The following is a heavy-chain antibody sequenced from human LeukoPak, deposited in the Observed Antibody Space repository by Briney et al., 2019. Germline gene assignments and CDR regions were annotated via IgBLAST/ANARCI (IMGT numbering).Heavy chain of an antibody. CDR2: IGTGGDT. D-gene: IGHD2-2*02. CDR1: GFAFSSYV. V-gene: IGHV3-13*01. J-gene: IGHJ4*02. Sequence: QAGGSLRLSCAASGFAFSSYVLHWVRRAPGKGPEWVSAIGTGGDTYYADSVMGRFTICRDNAKKSLYLQMNSLIAEDMAVYYCAGGYCSSTSCYRLAGYFDYWGQGTLVTVSS. CDR3: AGGYCSSTSCYRLAGYFDY.